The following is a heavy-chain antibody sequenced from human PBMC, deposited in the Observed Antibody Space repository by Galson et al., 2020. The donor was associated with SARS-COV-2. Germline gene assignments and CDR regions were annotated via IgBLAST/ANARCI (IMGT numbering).Heavy chain of an antibody. V-gene: IGHV4-39*07. J-gene: IGHJ4*02. CDR3: ARGIWLQPLPDY. CDR2: IYYNGNT. CDR1: GGSISSSSYY. Sequence: ASETLSLTCTVSGGSISSSSYYWGWIRQPPGKGLEWIGSIYYNGNTFYNPSLKSRVTISRNTSKNQFSLRLSSVTAADTAVYYCARGIWLQPLPDYWGQGTLVTVSS. D-gene: IGHD5-12*01.